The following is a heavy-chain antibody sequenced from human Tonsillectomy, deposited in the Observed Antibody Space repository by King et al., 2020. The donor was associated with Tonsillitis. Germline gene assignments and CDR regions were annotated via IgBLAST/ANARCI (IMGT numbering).Heavy chain of an antibody. CDR2: IYYSGST. CDR1: GGSISSSSYY. V-gene: IGHV4-39*07. D-gene: IGHD4-23*01. Sequence: LQLQESGPGLVKPSETLSLTCTVSGGSISSSSYYWGWIRQPPGKGLEWIGSIYYSGSTYYNPSLKSRVTISVDTSKNQFSLKLSSVTAADTAVYYCARRTSGCYGGNKPFDYWGQGTLVTVSS. CDR3: ARRTSGCYGGNKPFDY. J-gene: IGHJ4*02.